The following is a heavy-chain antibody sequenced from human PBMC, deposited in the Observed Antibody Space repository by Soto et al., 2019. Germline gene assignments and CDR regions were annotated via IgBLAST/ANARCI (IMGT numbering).Heavy chain of an antibody. CDR2: IIPIFGTA. J-gene: IGHJ4*02. V-gene: IGHV1-69*06. CDR3: TSGRAYYDY. D-gene: IGHD1-26*01. CDR1: GGTFSRYA. Sequence: SVKVSCKASGGTFSRYAISWVRQGPGQGLEWMGGIIPIFGTANYAQKFQGRVTITADKSTSTAYLQMNSLKSEDTGAYYCTSGRAYYDYWGQGTLVTVSS.